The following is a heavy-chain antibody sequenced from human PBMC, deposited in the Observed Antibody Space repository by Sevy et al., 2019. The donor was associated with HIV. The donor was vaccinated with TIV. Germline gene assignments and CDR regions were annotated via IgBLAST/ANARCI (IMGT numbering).Heavy chain of an antibody. D-gene: IGHD3-10*01. CDR3: ARADGSGSYYNGGYYYYGMDV. J-gene: IGHJ6*02. Sequence: SETPSLTCAVSGGSISSGGYSWSWIRQPPGKGLEWIGYIYHSGSTYYNPSLKSRVTISVDRSKNQFSLKLSSVTVADTAVYYCARADGSGSYYNGGYYYYGMDVWGQGTTVTVSS. CDR1: GGSISSGGYS. CDR2: IYHSGST. V-gene: IGHV4-30-2*01.